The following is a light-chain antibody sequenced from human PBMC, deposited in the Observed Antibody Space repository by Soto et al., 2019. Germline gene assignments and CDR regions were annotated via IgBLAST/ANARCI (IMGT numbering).Light chain of an antibody. CDR3: QQYHASPWT. J-gene: IGKJ1*01. CDR1: QNISNY. V-gene: IGKV3-11*01. CDR2: DVS. Sequence: IVLTQSPATLSLSPGKRATLSCRASQNISNYLIWYQQKPGQAPRLLIYDVSNRATGIPARFSGSGSGTDFTVTISRVVHVDVAVYSWQQYHASPWTFGQGTRVDIK.